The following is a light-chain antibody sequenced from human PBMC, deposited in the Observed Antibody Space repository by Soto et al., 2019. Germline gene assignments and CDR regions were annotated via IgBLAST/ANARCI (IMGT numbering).Light chain of an antibody. CDR3: QQYGSSPRT. CDR1: QSVSTR. Sequence: EIVMTQSPATLSVSPGERVTFSCRASQSVSTRLAWYQHKPGQAPRVLIYSASTRATGVPARFSGSGSGTDFTLTISRLEPEDFAVYCCQQYGSSPRTFGQGTKVDIK. J-gene: IGKJ1*01. V-gene: IGKV3-20*01. CDR2: SAS.